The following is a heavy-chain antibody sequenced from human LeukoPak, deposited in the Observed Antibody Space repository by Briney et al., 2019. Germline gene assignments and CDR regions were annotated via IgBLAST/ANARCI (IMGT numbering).Heavy chain of an antibody. J-gene: IGHJ3*02. V-gene: IGHV1-24*01. D-gene: IGHD5-18*01. Sequence: ASVKVSCKVSGYTLTELSMHWVRQAPGKGLEWMGGFDPEDGETIYAQKFQGRVTMTEDISTDTAYMELSSLRSEDTAVYYCARGMGYSYGHPQGAFDIWGQGTMVTVSS. CDR2: FDPEDGET. CDR3: ARGMGYSYGHPQGAFDI. CDR1: GYTLTELS.